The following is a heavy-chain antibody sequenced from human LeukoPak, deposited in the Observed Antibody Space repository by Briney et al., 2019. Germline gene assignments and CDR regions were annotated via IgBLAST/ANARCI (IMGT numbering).Heavy chain of an antibody. V-gene: IGHV3-30-3*01. D-gene: IGHD6-19*01. J-gene: IGHJ4*02. CDR1: GFTFSSFA. CDR2: ISYDGSNK. CDR3: ARGGVYSSGSYYLYYFDY. Sequence: GRSLRLSCVASGFTFSSFAIHRVRQAPGKGLEWVALISYDGSNKYYADSVKGRFTISRDNSKNTLYLQMNSLRAEDTAVYYCARGGVYSSGSYYLYYFDYWGQGTLVTVSS.